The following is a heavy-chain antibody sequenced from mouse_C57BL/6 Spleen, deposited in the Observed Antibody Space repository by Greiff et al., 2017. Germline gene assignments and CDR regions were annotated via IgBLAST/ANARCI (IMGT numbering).Heavy chain of an antibody. CDR2: IYPRSGNT. J-gene: IGHJ3*01. V-gene: IGHV1-81*01. CDR1: GYTFTSYG. CDR3: ARGTDGSSPWFAY. Sequence: VQLQESGAELARPGASVKLSCKASGYTFTSYGISWVKQRTGQGLEWIGEIYPRSGNTYYNEKFKGKATLTADKSSSTAYMELRSLTSEDSAVYFCARGTDGSSPWFAYWGQGTLVTVSA. D-gene: IGHD1-1*01.